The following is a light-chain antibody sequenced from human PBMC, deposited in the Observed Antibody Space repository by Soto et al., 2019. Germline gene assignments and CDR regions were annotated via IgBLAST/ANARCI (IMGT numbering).Light chain of an antibody. J-gene: IGKJ5*01. CDR1: QSVSSN. Sequence: EIVMTQSPATLSVSPGERVTLSCRASQSVSSNLAWYQHKPGQAPRLLIFGASTRATGIPARFSGSGSGTEFTRTISSLQSEDFAVYYCQQYNYYVTFGQGTRLEIK. V-gene: IGKV3-15*01. CDR2: GAS. CDR3: QQYNYYVT.